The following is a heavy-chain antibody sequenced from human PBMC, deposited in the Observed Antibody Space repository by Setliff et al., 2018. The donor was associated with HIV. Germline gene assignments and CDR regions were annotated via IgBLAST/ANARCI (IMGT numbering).Heavy chain of an antibody. CDR3: ARAYNVYDYRFDSSGYDY. V-gene: IGHV3-7*03. CDR1: GLTFSNYW. Sequence: SLRLSCAASGLTFSNYWMNWVRQAPGRGLEWVANIKQDGSEEYYVDSVKGRFIASTDNAKNSLFLQMNSLKAEDTAVYYCARAYNVYDYRFDSSGYDYWGQGTLVTVSS. J-gene: IGHJ4*02. D-gene: IGHD3-22*01. CDR2: IKQDGSEE.